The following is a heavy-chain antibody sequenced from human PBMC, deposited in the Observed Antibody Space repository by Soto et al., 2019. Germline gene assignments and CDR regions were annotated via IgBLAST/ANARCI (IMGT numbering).Heavy chain of an antibody. V-gene: IGHV3-15*07. D-gene: IGHD3-10*01. J-gene: IGHJ6*02. Sequence: PGGSLRLSCAASGFTFSNAWMNWVRQAPGKGLEWVGRIKSKTDGGTTDYAAPVKGRFTISRDDSKNTLYLQMNSLKTEDTAVYYCTTTMNSNSIGHYYGSGSYFYYYGMDVWGQGTTVTVSS. CDR2: IKSKTDGGTT. CDR3: TTTMNSNSIGHYYGSGSYFYYYGMDV. CDR1: GFTFSNAW.